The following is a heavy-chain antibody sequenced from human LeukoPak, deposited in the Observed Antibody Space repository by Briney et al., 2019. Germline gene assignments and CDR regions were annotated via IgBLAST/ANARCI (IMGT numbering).Heavy chain of an antibody. V-gene: IGHV3-21*01. J-gene: IGHJ5*02. Sequence: GGSLRLSCAASGSTFSSYSMNWVRQAPGKGLEWVSSISSSNSYIYYADSVKGRFTISRDNAKNSLYLQMNSLRAEDTAVYYCARGGKWSPRDRFDPWGQGTLVTVSS. CDR3: ARGGKWSPRDRFDP. D-gene: IGHD2-8*01. CDR1: GSTFSSYS. CDR2: ISSSNSYI.